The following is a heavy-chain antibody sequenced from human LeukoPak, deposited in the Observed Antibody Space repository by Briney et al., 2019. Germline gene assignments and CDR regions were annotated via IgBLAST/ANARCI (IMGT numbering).Heavy chain of an antibody. CDR3: VKAERFSGTKTPDY. Sequence: QTGGSLRLSCAASGFTFTSYAMSWVRQAPGKGLEWVSVISGSGNSANYADSVKGRFTISRDNSRSTLYLQMTSLRVEDTATYYCVKAERFSGTKTPDYWGQGTLVTVAS. J-gene: IGHJ4*02. CDR1: GFTFTSYA. D-gene: IGHD1-26*01. V-gene: IGHV3-23*01. CDR2: ISGSGNSA.